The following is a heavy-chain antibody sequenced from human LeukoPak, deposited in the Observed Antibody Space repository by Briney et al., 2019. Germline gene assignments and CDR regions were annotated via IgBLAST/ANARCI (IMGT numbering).Heavy chain of an antibody. D-gene: IGHD1-7*01. Sequence: TGGSLRLSCAASGFTFRSYAMTWVRQAPEKGLEWVSSISGSDDRTYYADSVKGRFTISRDNSKNTVYLQMNSLRAEDTAVYYCAKGDYNWNYGGTSSDPWGQGTLVTVSS. CDR2: ISGSDDRT. CDR3: AKGDYNWNYGGTSSDP. CDR1: GFTFRSYA. J-gene: IGHJ5*02. V-gene: IGHV3-23*01.